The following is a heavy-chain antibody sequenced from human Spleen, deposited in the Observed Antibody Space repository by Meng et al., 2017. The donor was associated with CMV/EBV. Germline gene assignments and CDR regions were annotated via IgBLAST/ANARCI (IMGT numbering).Heavy chain of an antibody. Sequence: ASVKVSCKASGYSFTGSYIHWVRQAPGQGLEWMGWINPNSGNTVYAQKFQGTVTMTRNTSISTVYMELSSLRSEDTAVYYCARDMYDCSGGSCYGDAFDIWGQGTMVTVSS. D-gene: IGHD2-15*01. CDR2: INPNSGNT. V-gene: IGHV1-8*02. J-gene: IGHJ3*02. CDR1: GYSFTGSY. CDR3: ARDMYDCSGGSCYGDAFDI.